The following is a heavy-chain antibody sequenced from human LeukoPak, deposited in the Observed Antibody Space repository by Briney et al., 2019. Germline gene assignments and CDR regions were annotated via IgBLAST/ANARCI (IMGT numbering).Heavy chain of an antibody. Sequence: GGSLRLSCAASGFTFTSYGISWVRQAPGQGLEWMGWISAYNGNTNYAQKLQGRVTMTTDTSTSTAYMELRSLRSDDTAVYYCARVLRSSTLAFDIWGQGTMVTVSS. CDR2: ISAYNGNT. CDR1: GFTFTSYG. CDR3: ARVLRSSTLAFDI. D-gene: IGHD2-2*01. J-gene: IGHJ3*02. V-gene: IGHV1-18*01.